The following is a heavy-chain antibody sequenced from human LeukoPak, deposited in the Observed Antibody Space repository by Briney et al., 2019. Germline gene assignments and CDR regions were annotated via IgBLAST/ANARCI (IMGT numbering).Heavy chain of an antibody. CDR1: GFTFSDYY. J-gene: IGHJ6*03. D-gene: IGHD1-26*01. Sequence: NPGGSLRLSCAASGFTFSDYYMSWIRQAPGKGLEWVSYISSSGSTIYYADSVKGRFTISRDNAKNSLYLQMNSLRAEDTAVYYCARRMRTSRLLYYYYYMDVWGKGTTVTVSS. CDR3: ARRMRTSRLLYYYYYMDV. CDR2: ISSSGSTI. V-gene: IGHV3-11*04.